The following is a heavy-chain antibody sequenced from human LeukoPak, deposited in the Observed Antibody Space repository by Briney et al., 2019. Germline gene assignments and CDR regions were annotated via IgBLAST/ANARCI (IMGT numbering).Heavy chain of an antibody. J-gene: IGHJ6*02. CDR1: GGSFSGYY. Sequence: SETLSLTCAVYGGSFSGYYWSWIRQPPGKGLEWIGEINHSGSTNYNPSLKSRVTISVDTSKNQFSLKLSSVTAADTAVYYCAGEDFPYYYYGMDVWGQGTTVTVSS. CDR3: AGEDFPYYYYGMDV. V-gene: IGHV4-34*01. CDR2: INHSGST.